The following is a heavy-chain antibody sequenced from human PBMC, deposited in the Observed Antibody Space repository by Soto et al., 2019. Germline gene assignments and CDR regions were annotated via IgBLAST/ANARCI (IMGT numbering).Heavy chain of an antibody. CDR1: GFTFTNAW. CDR2: IKSKTDGGTT. Sequence: EVQLVESGGGLVKPGGSLRLSCAASGFTFTNAWMTWVRQAPGKGLEWVGRIKSKTDGGTTDYAASVKGRFTISRDDSKNTLYLQMNSLKTEDTAVYYCTPPLPLITGTPRWGQGTLVTVSS. J-gene: IGHJ4*02. V-gene: IGHV3-15*01. D-gene: IGHD1-20*01. CDR3: TPPLPLITGTPR.